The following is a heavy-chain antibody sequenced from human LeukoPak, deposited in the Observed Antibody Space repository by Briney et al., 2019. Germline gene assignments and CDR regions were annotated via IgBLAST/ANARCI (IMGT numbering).Heavy chain of an antibody. V-gene: IGHV3-23*01. CDR1: EYTFSNYA. CDR3: ASADGSGYRYY. Sequence: GGSLRLSCVASEYTFSNYAMSWVRQAPGKGLEWVSSIDSGGGSTYYADSVKGRFTISRDNSKNTLYLQMNSLRAEDTAIYYCASADGSGYRYYWGQGTLVTVSP. CDR2: IDSGGGST. D-gene: IGHD3-22*01. J-gene: IGHJ4*02.